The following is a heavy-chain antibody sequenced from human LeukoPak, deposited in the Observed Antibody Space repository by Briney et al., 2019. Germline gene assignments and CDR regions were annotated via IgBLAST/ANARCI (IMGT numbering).Heavy chain of an antibody. D-gene: IGHD6-13*01. Sequence: GDSVKGRFTITRDNSKNSLYLQMNSLRVEDTAVYYCAREGFQQQLEDAFDIWGQGTMVTVSS. V-gene: IGHV3-23*01. CDR3: AREGFQQQLEDAFDI. J-gene: IGHJ3*02.